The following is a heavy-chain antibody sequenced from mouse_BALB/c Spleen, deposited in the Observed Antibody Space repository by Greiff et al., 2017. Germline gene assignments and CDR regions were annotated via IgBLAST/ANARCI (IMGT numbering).Heavy chain of an antibody. CDR2: ISTYYGDA. V-gene: IGHV1S137*01. CDR3: ARDDGYYYFDY. D-gene: IGHD2-3*01. J-gene: IGHJ2*01. Sequence: VQGVESGAELVRPGVSVKISCKGSGYTFTDYAMHWVKQSHAKSLEWIGVISTYYGDASYNQKFKGKATMTVDKSSSTAYMELARLTSEDSAIYYCARDDGYYYFDYWGQGTTLTVSS. CDR1: GYTFTDYA.